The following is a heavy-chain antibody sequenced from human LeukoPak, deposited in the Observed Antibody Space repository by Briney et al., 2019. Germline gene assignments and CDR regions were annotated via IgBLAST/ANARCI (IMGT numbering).Heavy chain of an antibody. CDR2: IYHSGST. Sequence: PSETLSLTCTVSGYSISSGYYWGWIRQPPEKGLEWIGSIYHSGSTYYNPSLKSRVTISVDTSKNQFSLKLSSVTAADTAVYYCARNSGYGLGTSYYFDYWGQGTLVTVSS. CDR3: ARNSGYGLGTSYYFDY. V-gene: IGHV4-38-2*02. J-gene: IGHJ4*02. D-gene: IGHD5-12*01. CDR1: GYSISSGYY.